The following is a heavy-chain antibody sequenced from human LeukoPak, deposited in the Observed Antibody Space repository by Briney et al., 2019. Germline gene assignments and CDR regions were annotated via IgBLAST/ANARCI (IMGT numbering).Heavy chain of an antibody. CDR2: INHSGST. J-gene: IGHJ5*02. V-gene: IGHV4-34*01. CDR3: ARGRSSTSSYP. Sequence: SETLSLTCAVYGGSFSGYYWSWIRQPPGKGLEWIGEINHSGSTNYNPSLKSRVTISVDTSKNQFSLKLSSVTAADTAVYYCARGRSSTSSYPWGQGTLVTVSS. CDR1: GGSFSGYY. D-gene: IGHD2-2*01.